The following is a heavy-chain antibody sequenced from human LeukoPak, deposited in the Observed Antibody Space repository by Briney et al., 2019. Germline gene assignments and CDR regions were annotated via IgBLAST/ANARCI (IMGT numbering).Heavy chain of an antibody. CDR3: AKEPTLRPEDYFDY. Sequence: PGGSLRVSCAASGFPFSSYAMSWVRQAPGKWLEWVSAISGSGRSTYYADSVKGRFTISRDNFKNTLYLQMNSLRAEDTAVYYCAKEPTLRPEDYFDYWGQGTLVTVSS. J-gene: IGHJ4*02. CDR2: ISGSGRST. D-gene: IGHD4-17*01. V-gene: IGHV3-23*01. CDR1: GFPFSSYA.